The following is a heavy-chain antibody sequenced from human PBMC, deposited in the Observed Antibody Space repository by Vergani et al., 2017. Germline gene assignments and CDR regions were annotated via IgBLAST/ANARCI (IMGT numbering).Heavy chain of an antibody. Sequence: QVQLVQSGAEVKKPGSSVKVSCKASGGTFSSYAISWVRQAPGQGLEWMGGIIPIFGTANYAQKFQGRVTFTADKSTSTAYMELSSLRSEDTAVYYCARDRRYCSGGSCYLYYFDYWGQGTLVTVSS. D-gene: IGHD2-15*01. CDR2: IIPIFGTA. CDR1: GGTFSSYA. V-gene: IGHV1-69*06. J-gene: IGHJ4*02. CDR3: ARDRRYCSGGSCYLYYFDY.